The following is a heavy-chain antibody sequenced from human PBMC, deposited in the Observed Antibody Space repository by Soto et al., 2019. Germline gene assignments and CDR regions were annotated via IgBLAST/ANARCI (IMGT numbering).Heavy chain of an antibody. CDR1: GYTFTGYY. CDR3: ARDLLIVAPGGDYYYYGMDV. V-gene: IGHV1-2*04. CDR2: INPNSGGT. J-gene: IGHJ6*02. D-gene: IGHD5-12*01. Sequence: GASVKVSCKASGYTFTGYYMHWVRQAPGQGLEWMGWINPNSGGTNYAQKFQGWVTMTRDTSISTAYMELSRLRSDDTAVYYCARDLLIVAPGGDYYYYGMDVWG.